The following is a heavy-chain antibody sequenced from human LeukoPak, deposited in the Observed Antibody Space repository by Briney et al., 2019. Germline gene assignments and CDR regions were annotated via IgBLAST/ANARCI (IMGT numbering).Heavy chain of an antibody. V-gene: IGHV3-7*01. CDR2: INQDGSAI. D-gene: IGHD3-16*01. CDR3: ARLLGEATIYDL. CDR1: EFTFSRHW. Sequence: GGSLRLSCAASEFTFSRHWMSWVRQAPGQGLEWVASINQDGSAIRYVDSVKGRFIISRDNAKNSLSLQMNSLRAEDTAMYYCARLLGEATIYDLWGQGTLVTVSS. J-gene: IGHJ5*02.